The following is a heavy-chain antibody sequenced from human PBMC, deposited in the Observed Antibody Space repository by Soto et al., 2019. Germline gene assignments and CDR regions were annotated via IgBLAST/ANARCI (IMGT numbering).Heavy chain of an antibody. CDR3: ARVIAVAGTERFDY. CDR1: GYTFTSYD. Sequence: VQLVQSGAEVKKPGASVKVSCKASGYTFTSYDINWVRQATGQGLEWMGWMNPNSGNTGYAQKFQGRVTMTRNTSISTAYMELSSLRSEDTAVYYCARVIAVAGTERFDYWGQGTLVTVSS. CDR2: MNPNSGNT. D-gene: IGHD6-19*01. V-gene: IGHV1-8*01. J-gene: IGHJ4*02.